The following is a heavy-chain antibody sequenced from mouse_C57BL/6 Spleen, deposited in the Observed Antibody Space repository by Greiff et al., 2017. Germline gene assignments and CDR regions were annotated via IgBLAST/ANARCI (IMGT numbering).Heavy chain of an antibody. CDR3: ARETTVVLHYYAMDY. Sequence: VQLQQPGAELVKPGASVKMSCKASGYTFTSYWITWVKQRPGQGLEWIGDIYPGSGSTNYNEKFKSKATLTVDTSSSTAYLQLSSLTSEDSAVYYCARETTVVLHYYAMDYWGQGTSVTVSS. J-gene: IGHJ4*01. CDR2: IYPGSGST. V-gene: IGHV1-55*01. CDR1: GYTFTSYW. D-gene: IGHD1-1*01.